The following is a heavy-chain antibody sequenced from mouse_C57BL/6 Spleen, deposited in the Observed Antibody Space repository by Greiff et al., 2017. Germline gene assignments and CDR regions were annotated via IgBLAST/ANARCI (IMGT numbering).Heavy chain of an antibody. V-gene: IGHV1-72*01. CDR2: IDPNSGGT. CDR1: VYTFTSHR. J-gene: IGHJ3*01. D-gene: IGHD1-1*01. Sequence: QVQLQQPVAELVQPRASVTLSCKASVYTFTSHRMHLAKPRPGRGLEWIGRIDPNSGGTKYNEKFKSKATLTVDKPSSTAYMQLSSLTSEDSAVYYCAREDYYGSSLAYWAQGTLVTISA. CDR3: AREDYYGSSLAY.